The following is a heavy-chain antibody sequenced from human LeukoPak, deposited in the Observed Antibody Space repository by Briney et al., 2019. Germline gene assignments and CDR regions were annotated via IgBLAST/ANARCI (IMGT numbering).Heavy chain of an antibody. J-gene: IGHJ4*02. CDR1: GFAFGSEA. CDR2: ISPGGGTT. V-gene: IGHV3-23*01. D-gene: IGHD2-8*01. Sequence: GGSLRLSCAVSGFAFGSEAMSWVRQSPARGLEWVASISPGGGTTYYADSVKGRFTISRDNSKNTLYLQMNSLRDEDSAAYYCARVYLERLTAGYFDHWGQGTWVTVSP. CDR3: ARVYLERLTAGYFDH.